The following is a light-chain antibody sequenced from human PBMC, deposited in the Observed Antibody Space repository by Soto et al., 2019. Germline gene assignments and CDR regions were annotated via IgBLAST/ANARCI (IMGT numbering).Light chain of an antibody. Sequence: DIQMTQSPSSLSASVGDRVTISCRASQNINSYLNWYQHKLGKAPKLLIYAASSLQSGVPSTFSGSGSGTDFTLTISSLQTEDFATYYCQQSYSTPITFGQGTQVDIK. CDR3: QQSYSTPIT. J-gene: IGKJ5*01. CDR2: AAS. V-gene: IGKV1-39*01. CDR1: QNINSY.